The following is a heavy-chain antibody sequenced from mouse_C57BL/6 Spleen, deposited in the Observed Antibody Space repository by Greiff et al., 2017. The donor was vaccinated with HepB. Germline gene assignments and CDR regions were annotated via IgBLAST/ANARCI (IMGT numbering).Heavy chain of an antibody. Sequence: QVQLQQSGAELVRPGASVTLSCKASGYTFTDYEMHWVKQTPVHGLEWIGAIDPETGGTAYNQKFKGKAILTADKSSSTAYMELRSLTSEDSAVYYCTRDYGSSYVGYFDYWGQGTTLTVSS. V-gene: IGHV1-15*01. CDR2: IDPETGGT. CDR3: TRDYGSSYVGYFDY. D-gene: IGHD1-1*01. CDR1: GYTFTDYE. J-gene: IGHJ2*01.